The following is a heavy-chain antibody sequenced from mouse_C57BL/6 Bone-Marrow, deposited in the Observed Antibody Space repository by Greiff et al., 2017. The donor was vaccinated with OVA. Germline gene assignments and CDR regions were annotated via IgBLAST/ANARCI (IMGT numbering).Heavy chain of an antibody. J-gene: IGHJ2*01. CDR3: ASSNWDKTYYFDY. V-gene: IGHV1-76*01. CDR2: IYPGSGNT. Sequence: VQLQESGAELVRPGASVKLSCKASGYTFTDYYINWVKQRPGQGLEWIARIYPGSGNTYYNEKFKGKATLTAEKSSSTAYMQLSSLTSEDSAVYFCASSNWDKTYYFDYWGQGTTLTVSS. CDR1: GYTFTDYY. D-gene: IGHD4-1*01.